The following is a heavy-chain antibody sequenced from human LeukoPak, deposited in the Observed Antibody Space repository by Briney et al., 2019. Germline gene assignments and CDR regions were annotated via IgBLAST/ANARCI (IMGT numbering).Heavy chain of an antibody. CDR1: RYTFSSYP. D-gene: IGHD3-9*01. Sequence: PGGALRLSCATSRYTFSSYPMSTVPQDPARGVEWVSASSGSSGSTSYADSEKRRFTISRDNSKNTLYLQMNSLRAEDTAVYYCAKDLLRYFDWSGGYFDYWGQGTLVTVSS. J-gene: IGHJ4*02. CDR2: SSGSSGST. CDR3: AKDLLRYFDWSGGYFDY. V-gene: IGHV3-23*01.